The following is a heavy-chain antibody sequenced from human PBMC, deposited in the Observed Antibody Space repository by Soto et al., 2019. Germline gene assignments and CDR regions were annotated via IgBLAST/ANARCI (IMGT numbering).Heavy chain of an antibody. V-gene: IGHV4-61*01. CDR2: IYYGGST. D-gene: IGHD6-19*01. CDR1: GGSVSSGSYY. J-gene: IGHJ4*02. Sequence: QVQLQESGPGLVKPSETLSLTCTVSGGSVSSGSYYWSWIRQPPGKGLEWIGYIYYGGSTNYNPPLKSRVTISVDTSKNQFSLKLSSVTAADTAVYYCARKVAGSPTRLDYWGQGTLVTVSS. CDR3: ARKVAGSPTRLDY.